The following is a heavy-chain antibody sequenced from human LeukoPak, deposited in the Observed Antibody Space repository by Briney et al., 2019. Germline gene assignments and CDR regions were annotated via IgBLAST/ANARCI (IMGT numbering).Heavy chain of an antibody. Sequence: PSETLSLTCAVSGGSINGSNWWSWVRQTPGRGLEWIGEVFQGGTTTNYNPSLKSRVTISIDRSKSQFSLQLNSVTAADTAVYYCANGGIAECPHYWGQGTLVTVSS. CDR1: GGSINGSNW. J-gene: IGHJ4*02. V-gene: IGHV4-4*02. D-gene: IGHD3-16*01. CDR2: VFQGGTTT. CDR3: ANGGIAECPHY.